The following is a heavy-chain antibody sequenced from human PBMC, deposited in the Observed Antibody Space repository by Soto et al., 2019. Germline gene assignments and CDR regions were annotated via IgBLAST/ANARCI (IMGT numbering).Heavy chain of an antibody. CDR1: GGSISSSSYY. CDR2: IYYSGST. CDR3: ARPSKQWLVLPRRHYFDY. V-gene: IGHV4-39*01. D-gene: IGHD6-19*01. J-gene: IGHJ4*02. Sequence: ASETLSLTCTVSGGSISSSSYYWGWIRQPPGKGLEWIGSIYYSGSTYYNPSLKSRVTISVDTSKNQFSLKLSSVTAADTAVYYCARPSKQWLVLPRRHYFDYWGQGTLVTVSS.